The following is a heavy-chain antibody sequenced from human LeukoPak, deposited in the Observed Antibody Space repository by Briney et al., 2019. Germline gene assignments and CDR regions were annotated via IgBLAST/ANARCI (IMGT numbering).Heavy chain of an antibody. Sequence: PSETLSLTCTVSGGSISSGSYYWGLIRQSPGKGLEWIGSISYVGHTYYNPSLKSRVTISVDTSKNQFSLKLSSVTAADTAVYYCARQIAVAGEWTFDIWGQGTLVTVSP. CDR2: ISYVGHT. CDR3: ARQIAVAGEWTFDI. J-gene: IGHJ3*02. D-gene: IGHD6-19*01. V-gene: IGHV4-39*01. CDR1: GGSISSGSYY.